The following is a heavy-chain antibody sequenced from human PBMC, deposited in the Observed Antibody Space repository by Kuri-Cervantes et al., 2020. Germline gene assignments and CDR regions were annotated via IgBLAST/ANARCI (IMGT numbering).Heavy chain of an antibody. CDR1: GYSISSGYY. CDR3: ARKKLERLFDY. D-gene: IGHD1-1*01. CDR2: IYHSGST. J-gene: IGHJ4*02. Sequence: SETLSLTCTVSGYSISSGYYWRWIRQPPGKGLEWIGSIYHSGSTYYNPSLKSRVTISVDTSKNQFSLKLSSVTAADTAVYYCARKKLERLFDYWGQGTLVTVSS. V-gene: IGHV4-38-2*02.